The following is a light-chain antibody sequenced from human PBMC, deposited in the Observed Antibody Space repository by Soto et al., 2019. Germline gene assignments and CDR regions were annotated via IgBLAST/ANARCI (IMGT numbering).Light chain of an antibody. V-gene: IGKV3-15*01. Sequence: EIVMTQSPATLSVSPGERATLSCRASQSVSSNLAWYQQKPGQHPTLLIYGASTRATGIPARFSGSGSGTEFTLTISSLQSEDFVVYYCQQYNNWPPKTFGQGTKVEIK. CDR3: QQYNNWPPKT. CDR2: GAS. CDR1: QSVSSN. J-gene: IGKJ1*01.